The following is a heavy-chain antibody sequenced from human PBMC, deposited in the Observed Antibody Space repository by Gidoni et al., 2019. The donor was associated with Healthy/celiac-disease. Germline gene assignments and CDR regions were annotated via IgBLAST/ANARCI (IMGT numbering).Heavy chain of an antibody. J-gene: IGHJ4*02. V-gene: IGHV4-39*01. Sequence: QLQLQESGPGLVKPSETLSLTCTVSGGSISSSSYYWGWIRQPPGKGLEWIGSIYYSGSTYYNPSLKSRVTISVDTSKNQFSLKLSSVTAADTAVYYCARHSKCSGGSCLFDYWGQGTLVTVSS. CDR3: ARHSKCSGGSCLFDY. D-gene: IGHD2-15*01. CDR2: IYYSGST. CDR1: GGSISSSSYY.